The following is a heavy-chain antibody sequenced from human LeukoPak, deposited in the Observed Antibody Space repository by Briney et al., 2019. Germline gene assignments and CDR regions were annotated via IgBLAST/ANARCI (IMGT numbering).Heavy chain of an antibody. CDR1: GFTFSSYS. V-gene: IGHV3-23*01. CDR2: ISSTSGNT. Sequence: PGGSLRLSCAASGFTFSSYSMSWVRQAPGKGLEWVSSISSTSGNTYYADSVKGRFTISRDNSKNTLYLQMNSLSAEDTAVYCCAKAHIAAAGTRRGMDVWGKGTTVTVSS. J-gene: IGHJ6*04. CDR3: AKAHIAAAGTRRGMDV. D-gene: IGHD6-13*01.